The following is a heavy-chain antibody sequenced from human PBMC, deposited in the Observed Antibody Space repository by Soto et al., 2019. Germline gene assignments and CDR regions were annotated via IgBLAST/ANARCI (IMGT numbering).Heavy chain of an antibody. Sequence: QVQLVQSGAEVKKPGASVKVSCKACGYHLTSYGSSWVRQAPGQGLEWMGWISAYNGDTNYAQKFQGRGTLTTDTSTSTAYMELRSLRSDDTAVYYCATTTGYSYYYYGMGVWGQGTTVTVSS. J-gene: IGHJ6*02. CDR3: ATTTGYSYYYYGMGV. CDR2: ISAYNGDT. V-gene: IGHV1-18*01. D-gene: IGHD3-9*01. CDR1: GYHLTSYG.